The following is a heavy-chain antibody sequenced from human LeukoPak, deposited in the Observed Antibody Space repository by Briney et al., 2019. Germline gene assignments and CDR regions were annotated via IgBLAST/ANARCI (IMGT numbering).Heavy chain of an antibody. J-gene: IGHJ4*02. D-gene: IGHD3-22*01. V-gene: IGHV4-39*07. CDR1: GGSISSSSYY. Sequence: SETLSLTCTVSGGSISSSSYYWGWIRQPPGKGLEWIGSIYYSGSTYYNPSLKSRVTISVDTSKNPFSLKLSSVTAADTAVYYCAREPLYYYDSSGRGVAYWGQGTLVTVSS. CDR3: AREPLYYYDSSGRGVAY. CDR2: IYYSGST.